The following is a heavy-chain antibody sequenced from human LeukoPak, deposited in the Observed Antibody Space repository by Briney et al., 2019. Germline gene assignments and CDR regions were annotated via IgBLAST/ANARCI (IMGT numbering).Heavy chain of an antibody. Sequence: PSETLSLTCTVAGGSISSYYWSRIRQPPGKGLEWIGYIYYSGSTNYNPSLKSRVTISVDTSKNQSSLKLSSVTAADTAVYYCARQGGGFWYFDLWGRGTLVTVSS. CDR1: GGSISSYY. V-gene: IGHV4-59*08. J-gene: IGHJ2*01. CDR3: ARQGGGFWYFDL. CDR2: IYYSGST. D-gene: IGHD6-25*01.